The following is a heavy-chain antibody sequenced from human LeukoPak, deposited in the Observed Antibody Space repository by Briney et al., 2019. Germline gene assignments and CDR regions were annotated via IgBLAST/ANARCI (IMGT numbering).Heavy chain of an antibody. CDR3: ARLWGRGYSYGLDFDY. CDR2: IYPGDSDT. CDR1: GSHFTSYW. D-gene: IGHD5-18*01. J-gene: IGHJ4*02. V-gene: IGHV5-51*01. Sequence: GESLQISCQGSGSHFTSYWIGGVGQVPGKGLEWMGIIYPGDSDTRYSPSRQGQVTISAAKSISTAYLQWSSLKASDTAMYSCARLWGRGYSYGLDFDYWGQGTLVTVSS.